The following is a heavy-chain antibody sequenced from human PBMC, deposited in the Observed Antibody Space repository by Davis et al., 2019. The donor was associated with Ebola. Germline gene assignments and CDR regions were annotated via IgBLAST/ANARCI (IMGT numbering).Heavy chain of an antibody. V-gene: IGHV1-8*01. Sequence: ASVKVSCKASGYTFTSYDINWVRQATGQGLEWMGWMNPDSGNTGYAQKFQGWVTMTRDTSISTAYMELSRLRSDDTAVYYCARVTGPSSSSAYYGMDVWGQGTTVTVSS. CDR1: GYTFTSYD. CDR3: ARVTGPSSSSAYYGMDV. CDR2: MNPDSGNT. D-gene: IGHD6-6*01. J-gene: IGHJ6*02.